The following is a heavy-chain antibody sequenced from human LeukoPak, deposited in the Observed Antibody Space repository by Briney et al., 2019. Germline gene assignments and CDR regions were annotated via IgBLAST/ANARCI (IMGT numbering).Heavy chain of an antibody. CDR3: ASETITGGYYFDH. CDR2: ISYDGSNK. CDR1: GLTFSSHA. Sequence: GRSLTPSCEASGLTFSSHAMHWVRQAPGKGLEWVAVISYDGSNKYYADSVKGRFTISRDNSTNTLYLQMNSLRPQGTAVYYGASETITGGYYFDHWGQGTLVTVSS. V-gene: IGHV3-30-3*01. D-gene: IGHD1-14*01. J-gene: IGHJ4*02.